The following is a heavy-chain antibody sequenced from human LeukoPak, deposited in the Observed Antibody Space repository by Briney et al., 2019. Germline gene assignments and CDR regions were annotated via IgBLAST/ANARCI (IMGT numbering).Heavy chain of an antibody. D-gene: IGHD3-22*01. CDR2: IKQDGTEK. CDR3: ATYSSGYGDYYGMDV. CDR1: GFTLSNHW. Sequence: GGSLRLSCAASGFTLSNHWMIWVRQAPGKGLECVANIKQDGTEKYYLDSVKGRFTISRDNAKNSLYLQMNSLRAEDTALYYCATYSSGYGDYYGMDVWGQGTTVTVSS. V-gene: IGHV3-7*03. J-gene: IGHJ6*02.